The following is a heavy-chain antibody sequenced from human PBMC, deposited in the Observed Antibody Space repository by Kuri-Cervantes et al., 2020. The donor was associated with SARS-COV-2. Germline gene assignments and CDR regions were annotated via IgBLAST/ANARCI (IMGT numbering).Heavy chain of an antibody. V-gene: IGHV1-18*01. J-gene: IGHJ4*02. Sequence: ASVKVSCKASGYTFTSYGISWVRQAPGQGLEWMEWISAYNGNTNYAQKLQGRVTMTTDTSTSTAYMELRSLRSDDTAVYHCARSLMRFGELLCCDYWGQGTLVTVSS. CDR1: GYTFTSYG. CDR2: ISAYNGNT. CDR3: ARSLMRFGELLCCDY. D-gene: IGHD3-10*01.